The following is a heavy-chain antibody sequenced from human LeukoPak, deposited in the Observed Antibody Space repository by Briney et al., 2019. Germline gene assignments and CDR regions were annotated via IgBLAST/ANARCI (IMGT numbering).Heavy chain of an antibody. V-gene: IGHV1-2*02. CDR3: ARGPGGVRIQDYSQMAPDY. Sequence: ASVKVSCKTSGYPFTAYFIHWVRQAPGRGLEWMGWINPHSGGTNYAEKFLGRVTMTRDTSISTAYMELSRLRSDDTAVYYCARGPGGVRIQDYSQMAPDYWGQGTLVTVSS. J-gene: IGHJ4*02. CDR2: INPHSGGT. CDR1: GYPFTAYF. D-gene: IGHD4-11*01.